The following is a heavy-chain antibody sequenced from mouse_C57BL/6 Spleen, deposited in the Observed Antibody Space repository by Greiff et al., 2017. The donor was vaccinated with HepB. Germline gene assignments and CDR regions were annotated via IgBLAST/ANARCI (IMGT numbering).Heavy chain of an antibody. CDR1: GYAFSSSW. V-gene: IGHV1-82*01. CDR2: IYPGDGDT. J-gene: IGHJ2*01. Sequence: QVQLKESGPELVKPGASVKISCKASGYAFSSSWMNWVKQRPGKGLEWIGRIYPGDGDTNYNGKFKGKATLTADKSSSTAYMQLSSLTSEDSAVYFCARGGSNFHFDYWGQGTTLTVSS. D-gene: IGHD2-5*01. CDR3: ARGGSNFHFDY.